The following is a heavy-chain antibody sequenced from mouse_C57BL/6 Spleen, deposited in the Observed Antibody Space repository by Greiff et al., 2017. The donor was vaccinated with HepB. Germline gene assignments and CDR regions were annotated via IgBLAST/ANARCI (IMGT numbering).Heavy chain of an antibody. J-gene: IGHJ4*01. CDR2: IDPSDSYT. Sequence: VQLQQPGAELVKPGASVKLSCKASGYTFTSYWMQWVKQRPGQGLEWIGEIDPSDSYTNYNQKFKGKATLTVDTSSSTAYMQLSSLTSEDSAVDYCASKGYYYGPMDYWGQGTSVTVSS. CDR1: GYTFTSYW. V-gene: IGHV1-50*01. CDR3: ASKGYYYGPMDY. D-gene: IGHD1-1*01.